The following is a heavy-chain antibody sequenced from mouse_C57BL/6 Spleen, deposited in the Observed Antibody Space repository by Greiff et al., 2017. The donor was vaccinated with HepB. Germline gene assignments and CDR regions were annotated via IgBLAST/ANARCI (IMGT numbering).Heavy chain of an antibody. CDR3: ARRPLYGSSFYYAMDD. J-gene: IGHJ4*01. CDR2: IDPSDSYT. Sequence: QVQLQQPGAELVKPGASVKLSCKASGYTFTSYWMQWVKQRPGQGLEWIGEIDPSDSYTNYNQKFKGKATLTVDTSSSTAYMQLSSLTSEDSAVYYCARRPLYGSSFYYAMDDWGQGTSVTVSS. CDR1: GYTFTSYW. V-gene: IGHV1-50*01. D-gene: IGHD1-1*01.